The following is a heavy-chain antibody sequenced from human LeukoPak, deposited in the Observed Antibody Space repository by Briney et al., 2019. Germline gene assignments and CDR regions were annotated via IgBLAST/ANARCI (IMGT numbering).Heavy chain of an antibody. CDR3: VKYYDFWSGYLPFDY. J-gene: IGHJ4*02. CDR1: GFTFSSYW. CDR2: IKQDGSEK. V-gene: IGHV3-7*01. Sequence: GGSLRLSCAASGFTFSSYWMSWVRQAPGKGLEWVANIKQDGSEKYYVDSVKGRFTISRDNAENSLYLQMNSLRAEDTAMYYCVKYYDFWSGYLPFDYWGQGTLVTVSS. D-gene: IGHD3-3*01.